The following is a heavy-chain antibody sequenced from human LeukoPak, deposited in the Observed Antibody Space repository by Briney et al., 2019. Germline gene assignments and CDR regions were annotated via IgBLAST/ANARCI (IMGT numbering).Heavy chain of an antibody. CDR1: GGTFSSYA. V-gene: IGHV1-69*13. CDR3: ARDSQRVYLEWLLRNYYYYYMDV. Sequence: ASVKVSCKASGGTFSSYAISWVRQAPGQGLEWMGGIIPIFGTANYAQKFQGRVTITADESTSTAYMELSSLRSEDTAVYYCARDSQRVYLEWLLRNYYYYYMDVWGKGTTVTVSS. CDR2: IIPIFGTA. D-gene: IGHD3-3*01. J-gene: IGHJ6*03.